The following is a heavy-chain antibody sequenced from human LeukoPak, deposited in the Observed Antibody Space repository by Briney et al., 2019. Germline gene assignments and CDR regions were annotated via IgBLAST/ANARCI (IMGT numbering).Heavy chain of an antibody. J-gene: IGHJ4*02. CDR1: GGSISSSSYY. D-gene: IGHD6-19*01. Sequence: PSETLSLTCTVSGGSISSSSYYWGWIRQPPGKGLGWIGSIYYSGSTYYNPSLKSRVTISVDTSKNQFSLKLSSVTAADTAVYYCARLLAVAGTAVDYWGQGTLVTVSS. V-gene: IGHV4-39*01. CDR3: ARLLAVAGTAVDY. CDR2: IYYSGST.